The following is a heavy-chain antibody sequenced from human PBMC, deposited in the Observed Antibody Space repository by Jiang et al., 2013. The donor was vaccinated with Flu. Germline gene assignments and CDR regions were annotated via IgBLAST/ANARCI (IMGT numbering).Heavy chain of an antibody. CDR3: AHSAYYYYDSSGYYYSHFDY. Sequence: PPGKALEWLALIYWDADKRYSPSLKSRLTITKDTSKNQVVLTMTNMDPVDTATYFCAHSAYYYYDSSGYYYSHFDYWGQGTLVTVSS. CDR2: IYWDADK. V-gene: IGHV2-5*02. J-gene: IGHJ4*02. D-gene: IGHD3-22*01.